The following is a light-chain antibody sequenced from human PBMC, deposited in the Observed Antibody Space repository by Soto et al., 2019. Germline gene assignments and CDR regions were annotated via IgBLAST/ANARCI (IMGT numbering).Light chain of an antibody. CDR3: QQRSNWPSALS. CDR1: QSVNNF. V-gene: IGKV3-11*01. Sequence: EVVLTQSPATLSLSPGDRATLSCRASQSVNNFLAWYQQKPGQTPRLLIYDASKRATGIPGRFSGSGSGTDFTLTISSLEPEDFAVYYCQQRSNWPSALSFGGGTKVDIK. CDR2: DAS. J-gene: IGKJ4*01.